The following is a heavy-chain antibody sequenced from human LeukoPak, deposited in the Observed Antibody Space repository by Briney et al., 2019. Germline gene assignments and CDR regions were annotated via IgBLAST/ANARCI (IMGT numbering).Heavy chain of an antibody. CDR3: ATSRDVSLWFGELY. CDR1: GFTFSSYW. J-gene: IGHJ4*02. D-gene: IGHD3-10*01. V-gene: IGHV3-7*01. CDR2: IKGDGSEK. Sequence: GGSLRLSCAASGFTFSSYWMSWVRQAPGRGLEWVANIKGDGSEKYYVDSVKGRFTISRDNAKNSLYLQMNSLRAEDTAVYYCATSRDVSLWFGELYWGQETLVTVSS.